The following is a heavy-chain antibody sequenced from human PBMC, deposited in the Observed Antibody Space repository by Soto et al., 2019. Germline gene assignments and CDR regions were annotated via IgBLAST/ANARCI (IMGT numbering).Heavy chain of an antibody. J-gene: IGHJ5*02. Sequence: QVQLVESGGGVVQPGKSLRLSCAASGFTFSSHGMHWVRQAPGKGLEWVAVIWHDGSDKYYADSVKGRFTISRDNSKDAGYLQMNSLRAEDTAVYSCARATRVRGVIPPNWFYPWGQGTLVTVSS. CDR2: IWHDGSDK. D-gene: IGHD3-10*01. CDR3: ARATRVRGVIPPNWFYP. CDR1: GFTFSSHG. V-gene: IGHV3-33*01.